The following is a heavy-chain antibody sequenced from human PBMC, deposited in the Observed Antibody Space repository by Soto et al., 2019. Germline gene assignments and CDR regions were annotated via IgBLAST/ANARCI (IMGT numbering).Heavy chain of an antibody. CDR2: INPNSGGT. J-gene: IGHJ4*02. CDR1: GDTFTGYY. V-gene: IGHV1-2*02. D-gene: IGHD1-1*01. CDR3: ARDQGYNWNDGSGY. Sequence: AAVKVSCKASGDTFTGYYMHWVRQAPGQGLEWMGWINPNSGGTNYAQKFQGRVTMTRDTSISTAYMELSRLRSDDTAVYYCARDQGYNWNDGSGYWGQGTLVTVSS.